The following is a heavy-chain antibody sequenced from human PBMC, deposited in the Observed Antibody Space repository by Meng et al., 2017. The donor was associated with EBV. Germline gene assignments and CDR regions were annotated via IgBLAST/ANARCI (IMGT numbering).Heavy chain of an antibody. CDR1: CESCTCYY. CDR2: VNHAGRT. CDR3: AEGRGTFDY. V-gene: IGHV4-34*01. Sequence: VPLQQGGAVLLRASETPSLTCGLVCESCTCYYCSWVRQSPGKGLEWIGEVNHAGRTTFNPSLKSRVSISLDTSKNQFSLKLNSVTVADTAVYYCAEGRGTFDYWGRGTLVTVSS. J-gene: IGHJ4*02.